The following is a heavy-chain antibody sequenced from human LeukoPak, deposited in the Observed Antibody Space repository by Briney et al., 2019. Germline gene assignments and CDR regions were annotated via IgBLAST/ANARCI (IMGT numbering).Heavy chain of an antibody. CDR2: IQQDGSEK. Sequence: PGWSLRLSCAACGCIFSRYWMSWVRQAPGKGLKWVANIQQDGSEKYYVDSVKGRFTITRDNAKNSLYLQTNSLRAEDTDVYYCTGGNLYWYFDLWGRGTLVTVSS. J-gene: IGHJ2*01. CDR3: TGGNLYWYFDL. V-gene: IGHV3-7*01. CDR1: GCIFSRYW. D-gene: IGHD4-23*01.